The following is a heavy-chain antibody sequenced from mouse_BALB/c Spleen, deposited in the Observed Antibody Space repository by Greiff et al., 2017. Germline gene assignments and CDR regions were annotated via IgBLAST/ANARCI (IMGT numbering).Heavy chain of an antibody. J-gene: IGHJ3*01. Sequence: EVKVVESGGGLVKPGGSLKLSCAASGFTFSSYTMSWVRQTPEKRLEWVATISSGGSYTYYPDSVKGRFTISRDNAKNTLYLQMSSLKSEDTAMYYCTRETDYDVAYWGQGTLVTVSA. D-gene: IGHD2-4*01. CDR2: ISSGGSYT. V-gene: IGHV5-6-4*01. CDR3: TRETDYDVAY. CDR1: GFTFSSYT.